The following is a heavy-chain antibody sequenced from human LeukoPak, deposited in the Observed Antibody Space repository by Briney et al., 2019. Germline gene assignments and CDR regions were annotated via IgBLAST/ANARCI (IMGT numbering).Heavy chain of an antibody. CDR3: AKQMVERPHYYYMDV. V-gene: IGHV3-30*02. D-gene: IGHD2-15*01. CDR2: IQDDESNK. Sequence: GGSLRLSCAASGFIFSSFGMHWVRQAPGKGLEWVAFIQDDESNKFYADSVKGRFTISRDNSKSTLFLQMNSLRPEDTALYYCAKQMVERPHYYYMDVWGKGTTVTVSS. J-gene: IGHJ6*03. CDR1: GFIFSSFG.